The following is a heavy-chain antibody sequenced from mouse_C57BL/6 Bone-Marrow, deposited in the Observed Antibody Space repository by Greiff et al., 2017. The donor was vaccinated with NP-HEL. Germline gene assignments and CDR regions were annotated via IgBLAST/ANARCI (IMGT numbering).Heavy chain of an antibody. Sequence: EVHLVESGGGLVQPGGSLSLSCAASGFTFTDYYMSWVRQPPGKALEWLGFIRNKANGYTTEYSASVKGRFTISRDNSQSILYLQMNALRAEDSATYYGARYGGQGYFDYWGQGTTLTVSS. CDR1: GFTFTDYY. CDR2: IRNKANGYTT. V-gene: IGHV7-3*01. J-gene: IGHJ2*01. CDR3: ARYGGQGYFDY. D-gene: IGHD3-3*01.